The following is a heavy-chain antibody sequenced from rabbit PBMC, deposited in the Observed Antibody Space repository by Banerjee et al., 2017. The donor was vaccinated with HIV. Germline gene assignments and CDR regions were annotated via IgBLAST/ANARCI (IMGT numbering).Heavy chain of an antibody. V-gene: IGHV1S45*01. Sequence: QEQLVESGGGLVQPGASLTLTCTASGFSFSSSYCMSWVRQAPGKGLEWIGCIYTGSGSTYYASWAKGRFTISKTSSTTVTLQMTSLTAADTATYFCARFYVRSYGGYGGLWGQGTLVTVS. J-gene: IGHJ3*01. CDR3: ARFYVRSYGGYGGL. CDR2: IYTGSGST. D-gene: IGHD6-1*01. CDR1: GFSFSSSYC.